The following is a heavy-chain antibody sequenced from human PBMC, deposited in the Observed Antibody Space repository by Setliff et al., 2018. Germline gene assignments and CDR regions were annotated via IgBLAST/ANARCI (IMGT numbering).Heavy chain of an antibody. V-gene: IGHV4-59*01. CDR3: ARDRTAYSYGLDV. Sequence: PSETLSLTCSVSGMSITSYYWSWIRQSPGRGLEWIGYIYYTGSTTYSPSLKSRVTISPDTSKNQFHLTVKSVTEADTAVYYCARDRTAYSYGLDVWGQGTTVTVSS. CDR2: IYYTGST. CDR1: GMSITSYY. D-gene: IGHD5-18*01. J-gene: IGHJ6*02.